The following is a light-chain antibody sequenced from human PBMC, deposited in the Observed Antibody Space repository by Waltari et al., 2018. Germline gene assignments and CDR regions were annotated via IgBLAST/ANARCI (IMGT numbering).Light chain of an antibody. J-gene: IGKJ3*01. Sequence: DVLVTQSPSSLSASVGDRVTITCRASHYIANFLNWYQHMPGKAPRLLIHDASTLQPGVSPRFSGSTSGTDFILTIDNLHPEDFATYYGQQTYKSPPTFGPGTKVDV. V-gene: IGKV1-39*01. CDR2: DAS. CDR3: QQTYKSPPT. CDR1: HYIANF.